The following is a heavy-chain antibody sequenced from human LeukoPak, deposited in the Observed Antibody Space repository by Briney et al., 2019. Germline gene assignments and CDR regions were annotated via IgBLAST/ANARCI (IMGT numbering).Heavy chain of an antibody. J-gene: IGHJ5*02. CDR3: VRVLSGSWDWFDP. D-gene: IGHD3-22*01. CDR2: INPDGSTT. V-gene: IGHV3-74*01. Sequence: GGSLRLSCAASGFTFSRYWIHWVRQAPGKGLEWVSRINPDGSTTTYADSVKGRFTISRDNAKNTVYLQMNSLRAEDTALYHCVRVLSGSWDWFDPWGQGTLVAVSS. CDR1: GFTFSRYW.